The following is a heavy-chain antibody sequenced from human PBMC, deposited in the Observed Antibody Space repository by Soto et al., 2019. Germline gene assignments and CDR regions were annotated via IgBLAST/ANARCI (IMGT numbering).Heavy chain of an antibody. J-gene: IGHJ4*02. CDR1: GFTFSSYA. CDR2: ISGSGGST. CDR3: AKTPNLYCGGDCYSCYFDY. V-gene: IGHV3-23*01. D-gene: IGHD2-21*02. Sequence: EVQLLESGGGLVQPGGSLRLSCAASGFTFSSYAMSWVRQAPGKGLEWVSAISGSGGSTYYADSVKGRFTISRDNSKNTLYLQMNSLRAEDTAVYYCAKTPNLYCGGDCYSCYFDYWGQGTLVTVSS.